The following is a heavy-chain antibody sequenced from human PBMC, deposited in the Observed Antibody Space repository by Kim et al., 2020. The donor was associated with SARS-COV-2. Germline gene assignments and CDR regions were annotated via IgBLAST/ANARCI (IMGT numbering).Heavy chain of an antibody. Sequence: SLKDRVTISVDTSKNQFTLKLSSVTAADTAVYYCARSATRIDWTRDAFDIWGQGTMVTVSS. J-gene: IGHJ3*02. CDR3: ARSATRIDWTRDAFDI. D-gene: IGHD1-1*01. V-gene: IGHV4-34*01.